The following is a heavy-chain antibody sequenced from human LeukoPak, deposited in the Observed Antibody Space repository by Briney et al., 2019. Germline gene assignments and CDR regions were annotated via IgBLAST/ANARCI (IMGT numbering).Heavy chain of an antibody. D-gene: IGHD3-22*01. J-gene: IGHJ4*02. V-gene: IGHV4-59*01. CDR1: GGSISSYY. CDR3: ARDRSSGYAYFDY. CDR2: IYYSGST. Sequence: PSETLSLTCTVSGGSISSYYWGWIRQPPGKGLEWIGYIYYSGSTNYNPSLKSRVTISVDTSKNQFSLKLSSVTAADTAVYYCARDRSSGYAYFDYWGQGTLVTVSS.